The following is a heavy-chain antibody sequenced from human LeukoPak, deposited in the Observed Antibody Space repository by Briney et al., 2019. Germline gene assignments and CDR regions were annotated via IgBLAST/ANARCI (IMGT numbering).Heavy chain of an antibody. V-gene: IGHV4-59*01. J-gene: IGHJ5*02. D-gene: IGHD6-19*01. Sequence: SETLSLTCTVSGGSISSSYWTWIRQPPGKGLEWIGYVSYSGNTNYNPSLKSRVTISVDTSENQFSLKLSSATAADTAVYYCARESVAGTRMFDPWGQGTLVTVSS. CDR3: ARESVAGTRMFDP. CDR2: VSYSGNT. CDR1: GGSISSSY.